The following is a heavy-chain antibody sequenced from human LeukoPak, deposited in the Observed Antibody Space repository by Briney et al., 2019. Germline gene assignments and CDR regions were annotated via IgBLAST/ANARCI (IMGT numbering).Heavy chain of an antibody. CDR3: AGRQTLQNWFDP. J-gene: IGHJ5*02. V-gene: IGHV3-11*04. Sequence: GGSLRLSCAASGFTFSDYYMSWIRQAPGKGLEWVSYISSSGSTIYYADSVKGRFTISRDNAKNSLYLQMNSLRAEDTAVYYCAGRQTLQNWFDPWGQGTLVTVSS. CDR2: ISSSGSTI. CDR1: GFTFSDYY.